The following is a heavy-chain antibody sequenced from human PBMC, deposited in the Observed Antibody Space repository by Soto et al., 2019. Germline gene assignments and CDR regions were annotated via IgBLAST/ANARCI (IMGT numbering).Heavy chain of an antibody. Sequence: QITLKESGPTLVKPTQTLALNCTFSGFSFNTRGVGVAWIRQPPGKALEWLAVTYWDDDRRYRPSLTDRLTITKDISTHQVVLTTTNMDPVDTGTYYCAHLVPGPLSFAYWGQGALVTVSS. CDR3: AHLVPGPLSFAY. J-gene: IGHJ1*01. CDR1: GFSFNTRGVG. V-gene: IGHV2-5*02. CDR2: TYWDDDR. D-gene: IGHD6-19*01.